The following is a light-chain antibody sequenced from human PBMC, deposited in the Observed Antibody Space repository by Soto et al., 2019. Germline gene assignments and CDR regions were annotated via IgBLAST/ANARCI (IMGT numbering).Light chain of an antibody. J-gene: IGKJ4*01. Sequence: EIVLPQSPCTLSLSPGERSTLSCMSSQSVPLNYLAWYQQKPGQTPKVLIYRGSNRAPGTPARFSGSGSGTDFTLTISSLEPEDSAVYYCQQRYNWLTFGGGTKVDIK. CDR3: QQRYNWLT. CDR2: RGS. V-gene: IGKV3-11*01. CDR1: QSVPLNY.